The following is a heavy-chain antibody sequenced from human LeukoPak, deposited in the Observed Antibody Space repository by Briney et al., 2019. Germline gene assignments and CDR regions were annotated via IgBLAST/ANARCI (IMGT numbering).Heavy chain of an antibody. CDR2: INPNSGGT. D-gene: IGHD6-6*01. V-gene: IGHV1-2*02. Sequence: ASVKVSCKASGYSFTGYYMHWVRQAPGQGLEWMGWINPNSGGTNYAQKFQGRVTMTRDTSIRTAYMELSRLRSDDTAVYYCARGAYSSSSGYYYYYIDVWGKGTTVTISS. CDR3: ARGAYSSSSGYYYYYIDV. CDR1: GYSFTGYY. J-gene: IGHJ6*03.